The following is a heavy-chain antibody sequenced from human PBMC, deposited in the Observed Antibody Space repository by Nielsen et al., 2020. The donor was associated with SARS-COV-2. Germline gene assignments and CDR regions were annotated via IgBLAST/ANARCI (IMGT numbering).Heavy chain of an antibody. Sequence: GESLKISCATSGFTFSAYAMNWVRQAPGKGLEWVSAVSGTGYDTYYADSVRGRFTISRDNSKNKLYLQMSSLRAGDTALYYCARGPEPPYCSSTSCYDGFHLWGQGTMVTVSS. V-gene: IGHV3-23*01. CDR1: GFTFSAYA. J-gene: IGHJ3*01. CDR2: VSGTGYDT. D-gene: IGHD2-2*01. CDR3: ARGPEPPYCSSTSCYDGFHL.